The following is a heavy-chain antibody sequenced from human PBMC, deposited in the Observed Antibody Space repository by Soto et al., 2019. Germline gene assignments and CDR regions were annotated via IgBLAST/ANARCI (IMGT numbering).Heavy chain of an antibody. CDR2: ISGSGGST. D-gene: IGHD3-9*01. Sequence: EEQLMESGGGWVQPGGSLTLSCAASGFTFHNYAMSWVRRAPGKGLEWVSGISGSGGSTHYADSVKGRFTISRDNSNETVFLQMNSLRGDDMAVYYCARGPRPILRSFDGISKIGAFDVWGQGRLVTVSS. J-gene: IGHJ3*01. CDR1: GFTFHNYA. V-gene: IGHV3-23*01. CDR3: ARGPRPILRSFDGISKIGAFDV.